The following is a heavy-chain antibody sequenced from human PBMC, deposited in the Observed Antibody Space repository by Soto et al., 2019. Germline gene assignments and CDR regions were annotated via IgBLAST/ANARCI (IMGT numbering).Heavy chain of an antibody. D-gene: IGHD3-22*01. Sequence: ASVKVSCKVSGYTLTELSMHWVRQAPGKGLEWMGGFDPEDGETIYAQKFQGRVTMTEDTSTDTAYMELSSLRSEDTAVYYCATALPVVTIPYYYYYRKVGGKGTPVPVS. J-gene: IGHJ6*03. CDR2: FDPEDGET. CDR3: ATALPVVTIPYYYYYRKV. V-gene: IGHV1-24*01. CDR1: GYTLTELS.